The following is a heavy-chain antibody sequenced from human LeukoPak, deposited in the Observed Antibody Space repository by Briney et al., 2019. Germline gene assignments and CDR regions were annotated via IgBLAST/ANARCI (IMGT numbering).Heavy chain of an antibody. CDR3: ARQDYYYYYGMDV. V-gene: IGHV4-4*07. Sequence: PSETLSFTCTVSGGSISSYYWSWIRQPAGKGLEWIGRIYTRGSTNYNPSLKSRVTMSVDTSKNQFSLKLSSVTAADTAVYYCARQDYYYYYGMDVWGQGTLVTVSS. CDR1: GGSISSYY. J-gene: IGHJ6*02. CDR2: IYTRGST.